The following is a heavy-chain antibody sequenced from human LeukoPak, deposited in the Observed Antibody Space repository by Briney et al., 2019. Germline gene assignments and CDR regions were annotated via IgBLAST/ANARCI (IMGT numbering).Heavy chain of an antibody. D-gene: IGHD1-26*01. CDR3: ARGSGSALYY. V-gene: IGHV4-34*01. Sequence: SETLSLTCAVYGGSFSGYYWSWIRQPPGEGLEWIGEINHSGSTNYNPSLKSRVTISVDTSKNQFSLKLSSVTAADTAVYYCARGSGSALYYWGQGTLVTVSS. CDR1: GGSFSGYY. CDR2: INHSGST. J-gene: IGHJ4*02.